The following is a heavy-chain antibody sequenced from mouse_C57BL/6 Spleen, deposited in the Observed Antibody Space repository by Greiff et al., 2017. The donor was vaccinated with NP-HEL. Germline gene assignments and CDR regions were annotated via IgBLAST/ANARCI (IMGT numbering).Heavy chain of an antibody. CDR2: IHPNSGST. J-gene: IGHJ4*01. D-gene: IGHD1-2*01. Sequence: QVQLQQPGAELVKPGASVKLSCKASGYTFTSYWMHWVKQRPGQGLEWIGMIHPNSGSTNYNEKFKSKATLTVDKSSSTAYMQLSSLTSEDSAVYYCARPLPLGNYYAMDYWGQGTSVTVSS. CDR3: ARPLPLGNYYAMDY. CDR1: GYTFTSYW. V-gene: IGHV1-64*01.